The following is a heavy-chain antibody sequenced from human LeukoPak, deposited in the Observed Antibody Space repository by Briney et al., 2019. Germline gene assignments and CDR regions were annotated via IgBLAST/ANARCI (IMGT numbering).Heavy chain of an antibody. CDR2: IYYSGST. J-gene: IGHJ4*02. V-gene: IGHV4-39*01. Sequence: SETLSLTCTVSGGSISSSSYYWGWIRQPPGKGLEWIGSIYYSGSTYYNPSLKSRVTISVDTSKNQFSLKLSSVTAADTAVYYCASGDTAMVTYFDYWGQGTLVTVSS. CDR3: ASGDTAMVTYFDY. CDR1: GGSISSSSYY. D-gene: IGHD5-18*01.